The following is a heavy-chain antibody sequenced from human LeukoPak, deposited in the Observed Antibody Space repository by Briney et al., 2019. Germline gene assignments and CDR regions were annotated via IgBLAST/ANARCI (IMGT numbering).Heavy chain of an antibody. CDR1: GYTFTSYG. J-gene: IGHJ4*02. D-gene: IGHD6-13*01. V-gene: IGHV1-18*01. CDR2: ISAYNGNT. CDR3: ARDPVAAAGTLGTYFDY. Sequence: ASVKVSCKASGYTFTSYGISWVRQAPGQGLEWMGWISAYNGNTNYAQKLQGRVTMTTDTSTSTAYMELRSLRSDDTAVYYCARDPVAAAGTLGTYFDYWGQGTLVTVSS.